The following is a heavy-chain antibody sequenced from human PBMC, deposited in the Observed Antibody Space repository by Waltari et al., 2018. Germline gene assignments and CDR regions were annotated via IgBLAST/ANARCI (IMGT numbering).Heavy chain of an antibody. CDR1: GGSFSGYY. V-gene: IGHV4-34*01. CDR3: ARGYSSGWYGY. J-gene: IGHJ4*02. Sequence: QVQLQQWGAGLLKPSETLSLTCAVYGGSFSGYYWSWIRKPPGKGLEWIGEINHSGSTNYNPSLKSRVTISVDTSKNQFSLKLSSVTAADTAVYYCARGYSSGWYGYWGQGTLVTVSS. D-gene: IGHD6-19*01. CDR2: INHSGST.